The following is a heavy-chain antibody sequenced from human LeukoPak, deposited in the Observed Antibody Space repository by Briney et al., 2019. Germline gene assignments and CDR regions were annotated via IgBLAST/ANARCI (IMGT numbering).Heavy chain of an antibody. CDR3: ARAHMIRGVTYYYYGMDV. D-gene: IGHD3-10*01. J-gene: IGHJ6*02. CDR1: GFTFSRYW. CDR2: IKYDGSQK. Sequence: GGSLRLSCAASGFTFSRYWMSWVRQAPGKGLEWVANIKYDGSQKYYVDSVKGRFTISRDNAKKSLYLQMNSLRAEDTAVYYCARAHMIRGVTYYYYGMDVWGQGTTVTVSS. V-gene: IGHV3-7*01.